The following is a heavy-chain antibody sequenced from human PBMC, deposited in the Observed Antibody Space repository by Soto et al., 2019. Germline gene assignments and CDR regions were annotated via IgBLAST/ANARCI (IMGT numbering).Heavy chain of an antibody. J-gene: IGHJ3*02. Sequence: GGSLRLSCAASGFTFSSYAMSWVRQAPGKGLEWVSAISGSGGSTYYADSVKDRFTISRDNSKNTLYLQMNSLRAEDTAVYYCAKDLSVVVTNPTYDAFDIWGQGTMVTVSS. D-gene: IGHD2-21*02. V-gene: IGHV3-23*01. CDR1: GFTFSSYA. CDR3: AKDLSVVVTNPTYDAFDI. CDR2: ISGSGGST.